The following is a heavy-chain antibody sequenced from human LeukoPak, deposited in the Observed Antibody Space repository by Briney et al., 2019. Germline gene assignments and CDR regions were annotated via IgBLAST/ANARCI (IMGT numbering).Heavy chain of an antibody. CDR2: IYYSGGT. Sequence: PSGTLSLTCTVSGGSISNYYWSWIRQPPGKGLEWIGYIYYSGGTNYDPSLRSRVTISVDTSKNQFSLKLSSVTAADTAVYYCARWGYFDWLPYYGMDVWGQGTTVTVSS. D-gene: IGHD3-9*01. J-gene: IGHJ6*02. CDR1: GGSISNYY. CDR3: ARWGYFDWLPYYGMDV. V-gene: IGHV4-59*01.